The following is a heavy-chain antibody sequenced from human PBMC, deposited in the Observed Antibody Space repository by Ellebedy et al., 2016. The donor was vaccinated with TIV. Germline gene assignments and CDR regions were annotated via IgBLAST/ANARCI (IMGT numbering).Heavy chain of an antibody. J-gene: IGHJ3*02. CDR3: ASARSDSGIGLWAFDI. D-gene: IGHD3-10*01. V-gene: IGHV3-30-3*01. CDR1: GFTFSNFA. CDR2: TSYDGSNK. Sequence: GGSLRLSXAASGFTFSNFAMHWVRQAPGRGLEWVSITSYDGSNKYYADSVKGRFTISRDNSKNTLYLQMNSLGDEDTAVYYCASARSDSGIGLWAFDIWGQGTMVTVSS.